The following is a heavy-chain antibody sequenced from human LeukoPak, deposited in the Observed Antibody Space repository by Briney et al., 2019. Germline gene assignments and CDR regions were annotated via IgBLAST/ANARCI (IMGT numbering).Heavy chain of an antibody. CDR2: IRSKAYGGTT. V-gene: IGHV3-49*04. CDR1: EFTFSSYS. CDR3: TRGGPFYYDFWSGYLDY. J-gene: IGHJ4*02. Sequence: PGGSLRLSCAASEFTFSSYSMNWVRQAPGKGLEWVGFIRSKAYGGTTEYAASVKGRFTISRDDSKSIAYLQMNSLKTEDTAVYYCTRGGPFYYDFWSGYLDYWGQGTLVTVSS. D-gene: IGHD3-3*01.